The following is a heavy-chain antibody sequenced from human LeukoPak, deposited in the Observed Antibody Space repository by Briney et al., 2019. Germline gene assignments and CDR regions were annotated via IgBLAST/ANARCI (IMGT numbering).Heavy chain of an antibody. V-gene: IGHV3-74*01. Sequence: GGSLRLPCAASGFTFSSYWVHWVRQAPGKGLVWVSRINTDGSTTGYADAVKGRFTISRDNAKNTLYLQMNSLRAEDTAVYYCARAHRSGSLDNWGQGTLVTVSS. J-gene: IGHJ4*02. CDR3: ARAHRSGSLDN. D-gene: IGHD1-26*01. CDR2: INTDGSTT. CDR1: GFTFSSYW.